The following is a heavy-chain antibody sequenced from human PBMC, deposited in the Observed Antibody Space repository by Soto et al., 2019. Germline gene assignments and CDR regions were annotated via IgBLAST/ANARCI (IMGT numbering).Heavy chain of an antibody. Sequence: QVQLVQSGAEVQKPGASVKVSCKASGYIFTNHYIHWVRQAPGQGLEWMGIINPSGVSTNYFQKFQGRITMTRDTSTSTVYMELSSLRSEDTAVYFCARADYYDSSGFYFDCWGQGSLVTVSS. CDR2: INPSGVST. V-gene: IGHV1-46*01. J-gene: IGHJ4*02. D-gene: IGHD3-22*01. CDR3: ARADYYDSSGFYFDC. CDR1: GYIFTNHY.